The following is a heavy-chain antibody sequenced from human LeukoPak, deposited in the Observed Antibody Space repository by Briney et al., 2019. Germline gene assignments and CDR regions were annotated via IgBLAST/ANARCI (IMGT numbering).Heavy chain of an antibody. CDR1: GAFIRSYY. J-gene: IGHJ5*02. V-gene: IGHV4-59*01. CDR3: ATLPGYSSESCFDP. Sequence: SATLSLTCTVSGAFIRSYYWSWIRQPPGKGLEGIGYIYYSGSTNYNRSLKSRVTILGGTSKKQLSMKLSCVTAADTAVYYCATLPGYSSESCFDPWGQGILVTVSS. CDR2: IYYSGST. D-gene: IGHD3-9*01.